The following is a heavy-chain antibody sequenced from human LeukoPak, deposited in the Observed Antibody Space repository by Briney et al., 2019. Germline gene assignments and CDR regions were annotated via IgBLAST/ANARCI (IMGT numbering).Heavy chain of an antibody. CDR3: ARARNDYDSNGFSLLDY. CDR1: GFTFSSYS. CDR2: ISYDGSRK. Sequence: GGSLRLSCAASGFTFSSYSVHWVRQAPGKGLDWVAVISYDGSRKYYADSVKGRFTISRDNSKNTLYLQMNSLTPEDSALYYCARARNDYDSNGFSLLDYWGQGTLVTVSS. D-gene: IGHD3-22*01. V-gene: IGHV3-30-3*01. J-gene: IGHJ4*02.